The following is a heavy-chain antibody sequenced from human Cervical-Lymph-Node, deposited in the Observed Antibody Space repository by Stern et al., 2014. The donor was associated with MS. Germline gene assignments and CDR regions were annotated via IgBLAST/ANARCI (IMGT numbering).Heavy chain of an antibody. Sequence: QVQLQESGPGLVKPSQTLSLTCAVTGGSISSAEYYWSWIRQSPGKGLEWIGYIQYSGTTYYNPSLKSRVTISVDTSKNQFSLNLRSVTAADTAVYYCSRDADGYSLVFGYWGRGTLVTVSS. J-gene: IGHJ4*02. CDR2: IQYSGTT. CDR1: GGSISSAEYY. D-gene: IGHD5-24*01. V-gene: IGHV4-30-4*01. CDR3: SRDADGYSLVFGY.